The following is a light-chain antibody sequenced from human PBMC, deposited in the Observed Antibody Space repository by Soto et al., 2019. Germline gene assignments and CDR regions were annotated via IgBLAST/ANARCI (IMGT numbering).Light chain of an antibody. J-gene: IGKJ1*01. Sequence: EIQMTQSPSTLSASVGDRVTITCRASQSISSWLAWYQQKPGKAPKLLIYKASTLKSGVPSRFSGSGSGTEFTLTISSLQPEDFATYYCLQHNTYPVTFGQGTKVDIK. CDR1: QSISSW. CDR2: KAS. V-gene: IGKV1-5*03. CDR3: LQHNTYPVT.